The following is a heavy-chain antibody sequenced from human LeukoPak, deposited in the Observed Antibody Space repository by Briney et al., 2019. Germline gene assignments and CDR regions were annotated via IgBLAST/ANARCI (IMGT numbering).Heavy chain of an antibody. Sequence: GGSLRLSCSASGCTFSSYSMHWVRQAPGKGLEYVSGISSNGGNTYYADSVKGRFIISRDNSKNTLFLQMSSLRLEDTAVYFCVKLSSRVSQTIDYWGQGTLVTVSS. CDR2: ISSNGGNT. J-gene: IGHJ4*02. D-gene: IGHD6-13*01. V-gene: IGHV3-64D*09. CDR3: VKLSSRVSQTIDY. CDR1: GCTFSSYS.